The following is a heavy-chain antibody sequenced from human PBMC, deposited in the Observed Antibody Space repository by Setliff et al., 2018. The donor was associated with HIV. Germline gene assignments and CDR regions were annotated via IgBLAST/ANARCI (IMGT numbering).Heavy chain of an antibody. CDR3: ARDYSRYTWNYFDY. D-gene: IGHD1-20*01. Sequence: GSLRLSCAASGFTFSNSWMTWVRQAPGKGLEWVANIKKDGSDKFFVDSVKGRFTISRDNAKKSLYLQMNSLRAEDTALYYCARDYSRYTWNYFDYWGQGTLVTVSS. V-gene: IGHV3-7*03. J-gene: IGHJ4*02. CDR2: IKKDGSDK. CDR1: GFTFSNSW.